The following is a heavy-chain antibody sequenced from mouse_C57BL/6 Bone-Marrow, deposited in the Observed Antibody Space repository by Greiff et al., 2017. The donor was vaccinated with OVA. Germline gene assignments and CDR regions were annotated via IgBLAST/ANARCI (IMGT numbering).Heavy chain of an antibody. D-gene: IGHD1-1*01. J-gene: IGHJ4*01. CDR1: GYSITSGYY. CDR2: ISYDGSN. CDR3: ARNYYGSSYWDYAMDY. Sequence: EVKLMESGPGLVKPSQSLSLTCSVTGYSITSGYYWNWIRQFPGNKLEWMGYISYDGSNNYNPSLKNRISITRDTSKNQFFLKLNSVTTEDTATYYCARNYYGSSYWDYAMDYWGQGTSVTVSS. V-gene: IGHV3-6*01.